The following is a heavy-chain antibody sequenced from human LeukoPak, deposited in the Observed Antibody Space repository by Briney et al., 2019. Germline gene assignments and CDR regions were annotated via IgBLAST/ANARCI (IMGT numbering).Heavy chain of an antibody. J-gene: IGHJ4*02. CDR1: GGSISGYY. Sequence: SETLSLTCTVSGGSISGYYWSWIRQPPGKGLEWIGYIYYIGTTNYNPSLKSRVTISEDTSKNQFSLKLSSVTAADTAVYYCARERTYNWNYGGLFDYWGQGTLVTVFS. V-gene: IGHV4-59*12. CDR3: ARERTYNWNYGGLFDY. D-gene: IGHD1-7*01. CDR2: IYYIGTT.